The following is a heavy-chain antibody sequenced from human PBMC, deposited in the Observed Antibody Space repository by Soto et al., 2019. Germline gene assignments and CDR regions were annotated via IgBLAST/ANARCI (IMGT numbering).Heavy chain of an antibody. CDR3: ARRYCSGGSCYSFHYYGMDV. Sequence: ASVKVSCKASGGTFSSYAISWVRQAPGQGLEWMGGIIPIFGTANYAQKFQGRVTIPADESTSTAYMELSSLRSEDTAVYYCARRYCSGGSCYSFHYYGMDVWGQGTTVTVSS. CDR1: GGTFSSYA. V-gene: IGHV1-69*13. CDR2: IIPIFGTA. J-gene: IGHJ6*02. D-gene: IGHD2-15*01.